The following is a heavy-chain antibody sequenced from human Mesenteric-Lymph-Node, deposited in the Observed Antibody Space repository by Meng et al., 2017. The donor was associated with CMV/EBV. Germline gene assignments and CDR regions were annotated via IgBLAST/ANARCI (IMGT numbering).Heavy chain of an antibody. CDR2: ISHDGRST. Sequence: GESLKISCAASGFTFDDYAMSWVRQAPGKGLEWVSGISHDGRSTFYIDSVKGRFTISRDNFKNTLHLQMNSLRVEDTATYYCAKEYVHDSWGQGTQVTVSS. D-gene: IGHD3-10*02. CDR1: GFTFDDYA. CDR3: AKEYVHDS. V-gene: IGHV3-23*01. J-gene: IGHJ4*02.